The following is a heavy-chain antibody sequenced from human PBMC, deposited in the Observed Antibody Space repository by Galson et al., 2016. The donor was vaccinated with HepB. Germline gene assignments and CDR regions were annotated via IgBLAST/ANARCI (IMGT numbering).Heavy chain of an antibody. Sequence: SLRLSCAASGFSFSSYSMNWVRQAPGKGLEWVSCISTSSSHIYYADSVKGRFTISRDNAKDSLYLQMNSLRAEDTAVYHCARDSSFTIFRKGNWFDPWGQGTLVTVSS. CDR1: GFSFSSYS. CDR2: ISTSSSHI. D-gene: IGHD3-9*01. V-gene: IGHV3-21*01. J-gene: IGHJ5*02. CDR3: ARDSSFTIFRKGNWFDP.